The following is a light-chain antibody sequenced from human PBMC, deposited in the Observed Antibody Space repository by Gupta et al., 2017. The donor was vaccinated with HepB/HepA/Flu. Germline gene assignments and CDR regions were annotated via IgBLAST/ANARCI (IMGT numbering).Light chain of an antibody. Sequence: SHELTRPPSVSVSPGQTARIPCPGDVLSKQYAYWYQQKPGQAPVLVIYKDSERPSGIPERFSGSSSGTTVTLTISGVQAEDEADYYCQSTDISGARKLFGGGTKVTVL. CDR1: VLSKQY. V-gene: IGLV3-25*03. J-gene: IGLJ2*01. CDR2: KDS. CDR3: QSTDISGARKL.